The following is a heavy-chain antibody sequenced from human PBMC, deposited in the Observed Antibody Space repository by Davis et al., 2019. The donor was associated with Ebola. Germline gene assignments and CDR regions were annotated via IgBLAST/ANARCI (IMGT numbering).Heavy chain of an antibody. CDR1: GFTFSSYA. CDR2: ISYDGSNK. D-gene: IGHD3-22*01. V-gene: IGHV3-30*04. Sequence: GESLKISCAASGFTFSSYAMHWVRQAPGKGLEWVAVISYDGSNKYYADSVKGRFTISRDNSKNTLYLQMNSLRAEDTAVYYCARDNYDSSEDWGQGTLVTVSS. CDR3: ARDNYDSSED. J-gene: IGHJ4*02.